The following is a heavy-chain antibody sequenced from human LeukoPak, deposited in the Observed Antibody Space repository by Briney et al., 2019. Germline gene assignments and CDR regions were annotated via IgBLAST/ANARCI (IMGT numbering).Heavy chain of an antibody. Sequence: GGSLRLSCAASGFTFDDYGMSWVRQAPGKGLEWVSGINWNGGGTGYADSVKGRFTISRDNAKNSLYLQMNGLRAEDTALYYCARLVGGGSGTIGGQGTLVTVSS. CDR3: ARLVGGGSGTI. CDR2: INWNGGGT. V-gene: IGHV3-20*04. D-gene: IGHD3-10*01. J-gene: IGHJ4*02. CDR1: GFTFDDYG.